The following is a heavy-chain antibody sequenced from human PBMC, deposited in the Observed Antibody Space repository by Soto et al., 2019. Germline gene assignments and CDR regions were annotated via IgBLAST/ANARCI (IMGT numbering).Heavy chain of an antibody. CDR2: ISYDGSNK. V-gene: IGHV3-30*18. J-gene: IGHJ4*02. CDR3: AKGQLVNAVTPGFDY. D-gene: IGHD4-4*01. Sequence: AGGAPRLSCAAPGFTFSSYGLPWVRPAPGKGLEWVAVISYDGSNKYYADSVKGRFTISRDNSKNTLYLQMNSLRAEDTAVYYCAKGQLVNAVTPGFDYWGQGTLVTVSS. CDR1: GFTFSSYG.